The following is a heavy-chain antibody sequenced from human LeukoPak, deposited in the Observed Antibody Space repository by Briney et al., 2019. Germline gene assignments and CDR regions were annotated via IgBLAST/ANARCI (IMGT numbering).Heavy chain of an antibody. J-gene: IGHJ6*03. D-gene: IGHD6-25*01. Sequence: GGSLRLSCAASGFTFSSFAMTWVRQAPGKGLEWVSSISGSGVSTYLADSVKGRFTVSRDNSKDTLYLQMDSLRADDTAVYFCAKKETKYSTGRSHMAVWGKGTTVTVSS. V-gene: IGHV3-23*01. CDR3: AKKETKYSTGRSHMAV. CDR2: ISGSGVST. CDR1: GFTFSSFA.